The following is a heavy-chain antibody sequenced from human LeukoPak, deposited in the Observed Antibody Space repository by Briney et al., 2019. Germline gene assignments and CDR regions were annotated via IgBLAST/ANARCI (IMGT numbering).Heavy chain of an antibody. CDR3: VKDRDWGFGY. Sequence: PSETLSLTCAVYGGSFSGYYWSWIRQPPGKGLEWIGEINHSGSTNYNPSLKSRVTISVDTSKNQFSLKLSSVTAADTAIYYCVKDRDWGFGYWGQGTLVTVSS. V-gene: IGHV4-34*01. CDR1: GGSFSGYY. D-gene: IGHD7-27*01. J-gene: IGHJ4*02. CDR2: INHSGST.